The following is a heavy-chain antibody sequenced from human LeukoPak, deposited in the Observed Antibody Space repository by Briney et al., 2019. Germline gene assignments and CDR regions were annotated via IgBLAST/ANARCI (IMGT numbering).Heavy chain of an antibody. V-gene: IGHV4-59*01. J-gene: IGHJ1*01. CDR3: ARAWVHGSGSYLAD. D-gene: IGHD3-10*01. CDR1: GGSINNYY. CDR2: IYYSGST. Sequence: PSETLSLTCTVSGGSINNYYWSWIRQPPGKGLEYIENIYYSGSTNYNPSLKSRVTISVDTSKTQFSLKLTSVTAADTALYYCARAWVHGSGSYLADWGQGTLVTVSS.